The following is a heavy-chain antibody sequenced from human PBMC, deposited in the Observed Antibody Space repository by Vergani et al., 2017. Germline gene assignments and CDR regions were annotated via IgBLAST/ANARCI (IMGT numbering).Heavy chain of an antibody. CDR2: IDWDDDK. D-gene: IGHD3-9*01. J-gene: IGHJ4*02. V-gene: IGHV2-70*15. Sequence: QVTLRESGPALVKPTQTLTLTCTFSGFSLSTSGMCVSWIRQPPGKALEWLARIDWDDDKYYSTSLKTRLTISKDTSKNQVVLTMTNMDPVDTATYYCARXKLILRYFDWFWDYWGQGTLVTVSS. CDR1: GFSLSTSGMC. CDR3: ARXKLILRYFDWFWDY.